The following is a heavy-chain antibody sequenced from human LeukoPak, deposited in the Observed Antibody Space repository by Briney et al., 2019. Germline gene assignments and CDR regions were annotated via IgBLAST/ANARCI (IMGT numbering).Heavy chain of an antibody. D-gene: IGHD3-16*02. Sequence: SGGSLRLSCAASGFTFSSYGMSWVRQAPGKGLEWVSAISGSGGSTYYADSVKGRFTISRDNSKNTLYLQMNSLRAEDTAVYYCAKGDDYDYVWGSYRPDYWGQGTLVTVSS. CDR3: AKGDDYDYVWGSYRPDY. CDR1: GFTFSSYG. V-gene: IGHV3-23*01. J-gene: IGHJ4*02. CDR2: ISGSGGST.